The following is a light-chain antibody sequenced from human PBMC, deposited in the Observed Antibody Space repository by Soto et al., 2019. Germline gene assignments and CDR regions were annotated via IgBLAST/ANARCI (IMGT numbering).Light chain of an antibody. Sequence: DIPMTPSPSALSASVGAIATITCPASQSISGWLAWYQQRPGKVPNLLIFDASTLESGVPSRFSGSGSGTDFALTITSLQAEDLATYYCQKLRMYPSTCGGGTKVAIK. CDR3: QKLRMYPST. CDR1: QSISGW. V-gene: IGKV1-5*01. J-gene: IGKJ4*01. CDR2: DAS.